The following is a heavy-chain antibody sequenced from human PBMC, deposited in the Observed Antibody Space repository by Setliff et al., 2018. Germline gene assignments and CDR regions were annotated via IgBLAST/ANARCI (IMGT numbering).Heavy chain of an antibody. Sequence: ASVKVSCKVSGYTLTELSMHWVRQAPGKGLEWMGGFDPEDGETIYAQKFQGRVTMTEDTSTDTAYMELRSLRSDDTAVYYCARVRLGLPMVDYWGQGTLVTVSS. V-gene: IGHV1-24*01. D-gene: IGHD5-18*01. J-gene: IGHJ4*02. CDR3: ARVRLGLPMVDY. CDR2: FDPEDGET. CDR1: GYTLTELS.